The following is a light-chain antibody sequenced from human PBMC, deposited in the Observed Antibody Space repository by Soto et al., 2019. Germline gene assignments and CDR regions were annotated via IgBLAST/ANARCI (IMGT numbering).Light chain of an antibody. V-gene: IGKV1-39*01. CDR2: GAS. CDR3: QQSYSILT. Sequence: DIQMSQPRSSLTASGGDRVTITCRASQSISSYLNWYQQKPGKGPKLLIYGASSLESGVPSRFSGSGSGTDFTLTINSLQPEDFATYYCQQSYSILTFGGGTKVDIK. J-gene: IGKJ4*01. CDR1: QSISSY.